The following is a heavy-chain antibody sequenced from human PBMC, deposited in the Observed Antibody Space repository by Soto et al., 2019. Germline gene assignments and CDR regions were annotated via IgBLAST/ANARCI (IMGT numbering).Heavy chain of an antibody. J-gene: IGHJ5*02. CDR2: IYYSGST. D-gene: IGHD4-17*01. Sequence: QVQLQESGPGLVKPSQTLSLTCTVSGGSISSGGYYWSWIRQHPGKGLEWIGYIYYSGSTYYNPSLKSRVTISVDTSKNQFALKLCSVTAADTAVYYCARGTPDYGDYGSWFDPWGQGTLVTVSS. V-gene: IGHV4-31*03. CDR3: ARGTPDYGDYGSWFDP. CDR1: GGSISSGGYY.